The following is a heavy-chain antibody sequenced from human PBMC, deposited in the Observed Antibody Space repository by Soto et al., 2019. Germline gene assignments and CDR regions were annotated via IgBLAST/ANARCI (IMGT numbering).Heavy chain of an antibody. D-gene: IGHD3-3*01. V-gene: IGHV3-74*01. CDR3: ERGWVERLPRQPPSDY. CDR2: INEDGRST. Sequence: EVQLVESGGGLAQPGVSLRLSCAASGIALSAYWMHWVRQVPGKGLEWTARINEDGRSTSYMDSVKGRFTISRDNARDTLYLHMNSLRLEDTAVYYYERGWVERLPRQPPSDYWGQGNLVTVSS. CDR1: GIALSAYW. J-gene: IGHJ4*02.